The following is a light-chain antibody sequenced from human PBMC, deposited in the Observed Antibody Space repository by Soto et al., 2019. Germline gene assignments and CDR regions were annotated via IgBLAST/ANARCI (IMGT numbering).Light chain of an antibody. CDR2: ENN. CDR1: SSNIGAGYE. Sequence: QAVVTQPPSVSEAPGQWVTISCTGSSSNIGAGYEAHWYQQVPGTAPQLLIYENNNRPSGVPDRFSGSKSGTSASLAITGLPAEDEAEHYCRSYDRSLSGYVFGTGTKLTVL. J-gene: IGLJ1*01. CDR3: RSYDRSLSGYV. V-gene: IGLV1-40*01.